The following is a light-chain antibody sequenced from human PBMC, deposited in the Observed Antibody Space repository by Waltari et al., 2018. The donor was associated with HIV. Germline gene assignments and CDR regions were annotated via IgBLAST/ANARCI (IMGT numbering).Light chain of an antibody. Sequence: QSALTQPRSVSGSPGQSVTISCTGTSSAVGGYDYVSWYQPHPGKAPKFIISEVSRRPSGVPDRFSASKSGNPASLTISGLQAADEADYFCCSYASNYILIFGGGTKLTVL. J-gene: IGLJ2*01. CDR3: CSYASNYILI. CDR1: SSAVGGYDY. CDR2: EVS. V-gene: IGLV2-11*01.